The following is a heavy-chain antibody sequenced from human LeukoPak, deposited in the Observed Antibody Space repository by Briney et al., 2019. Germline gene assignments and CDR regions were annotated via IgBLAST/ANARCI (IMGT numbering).Heavy chain of an antibody. J-gene: IGHJ4*02. CDR3: ARGRSSSSGDY. CDR2: ISSSGSTI. D-gene: IGHD6-6*01. Sequence: RAGGSLRLFCAASGFTFSSYEMNWVRQAPGEGLEWVSYISSSGSTIYYADSVKGRFTTSRDNAKNSLYLQMNSLRSEDTAVYYCARGRSSSSGDYWGQGTLVTVSS. CDR1: GFTFSSYE. V-gene: IGHV3-48*03.